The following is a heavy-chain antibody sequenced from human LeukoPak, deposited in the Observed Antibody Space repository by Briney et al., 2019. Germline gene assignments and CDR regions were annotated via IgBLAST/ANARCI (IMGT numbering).Heavy chain of an antibody. V-gene: IGHV1-46*01. CDR3: ARDLSWGSSDAFDF. CDR1: GYTFTRYY. Sequence: GASVKVSCKASGYTFTRYYMHWVRQAPGQGLEWMGIINPTGGHTNNTQKFQSRGTMTRDTSTRTGYMELSSLRSEYTAVYYCARDLSWGSSDAFDFWGQGTMVTVSS. J-gene: IGHJ3*01. CDR2: INPTGGHT. D-gene: IGHD7-27*01.